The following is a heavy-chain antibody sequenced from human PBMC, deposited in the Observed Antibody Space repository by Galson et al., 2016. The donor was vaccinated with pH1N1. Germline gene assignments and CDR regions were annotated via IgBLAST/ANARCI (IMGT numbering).Heavy chain of an antibody. CDR3: ARAGGILYDFDY. CDR2: IHYSGTT. Sequence: SETLSLTCSVSGGSISSETYYWGWIRQPPGKGLEWIGGIHYSGTTYHNPSLKSRVTLSVDTYKNQFSPKVTSVTAADTAVYYCARAGGILYDFDYWGQGSLVTVTS. D-gene: IGHD2-8*01. J-gene: IGHJ4*02. V-gene: IGHV4-39*07. CDR1: GGSISSETYY.